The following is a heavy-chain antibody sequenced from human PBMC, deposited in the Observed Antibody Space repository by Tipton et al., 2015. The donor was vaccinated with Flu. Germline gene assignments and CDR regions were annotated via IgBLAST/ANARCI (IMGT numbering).Heavy chain of an antibody. J-gene: IGHJ2*01. Sequence: TLSLTCSLSGDSIGSDYYWAWIRQAPGKGLEWIGNIYHRGNTYHNPSLKSRVTISLDTSKNQLSLNLRSVTASDTAVYYCARDLRRGRQQLTSYWYLDRWGRGTLVTVSS. V-gene: IGHV4-38-2*02. CDR1: GDSIGSDYY. CDR3: ARDLRRGRQQLTSYWYLDR. D-gene: IGHD6-13*01. CDR2: IYHRGNT.